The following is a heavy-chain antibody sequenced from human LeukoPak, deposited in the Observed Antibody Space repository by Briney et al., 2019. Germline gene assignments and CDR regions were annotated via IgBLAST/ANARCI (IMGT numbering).Heavy chain of an antibody. Sequence: ASVKVSCKVSEYTLTELSMHWVRQAPGKGLEWMGGFDPEDGETIYAQKFQGRVTMTTDTSTSTACMELRSLRSDDTAVYYCARDYCSSTSCRNWFDPWGQGTLVTVSS. CDR3: ARDYCSSTSCRNWFDP. CDR1: EYTLTELS. J-gene: IGHJ5*02. CDR2: FDPEDGET. V-gene: IGHV1-24*01. D-gene: IGHD2-2*01.